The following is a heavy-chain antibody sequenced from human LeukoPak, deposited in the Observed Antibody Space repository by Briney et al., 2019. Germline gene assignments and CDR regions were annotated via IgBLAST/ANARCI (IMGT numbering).Heavy chain of an antibody. CDR3: ARDGGRGYDWRAFDI. D-gene: IGHD5-12*01. J-gene: IGHJ3*02. V-gene: IGHV4-4*02. CDR2: IYHSGST. CDR1: GGSISSSNW. Sequence: SGTLSLTCAVSGGSISSSNWWSWVRQPPGKGLEWIGEIYHSGSTNYNPSLKSRVTISVDKSKNQFSLKLSSVTAADTAVYYCARDGGRGYDWRAFDIWGQGTMVTVSS.